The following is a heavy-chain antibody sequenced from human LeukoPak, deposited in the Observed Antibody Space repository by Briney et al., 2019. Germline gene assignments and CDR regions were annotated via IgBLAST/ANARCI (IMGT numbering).Heavy chain of an antibody. Sequence: GGSLRLSCAAFGYTFRRNGMHWVRQAPGKGLEWVAVIWYDGSKKYYGDSVRGRFTISRDNSKNTLYLQMNSLRAEDTAVYYCARKGGPLGPPFDNWGQGTLVTVSS. J-gene: IGHJ4*02. D-gene: IGHD7-27*01. V-gene: IGHV3-33*01. CDR3: ARKGGPLGPPFDN. CDR2: IWYDGSKK. CDR1: GYTFRRNG.